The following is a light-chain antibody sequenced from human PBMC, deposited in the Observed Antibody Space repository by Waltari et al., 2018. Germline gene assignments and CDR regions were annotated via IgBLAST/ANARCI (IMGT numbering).Light chain of an antibody. CDR2: GAS. Sequence: DIVMTQSPDALAVSLGERAAINCKSSQSCVFNSNNKTYIAWYQKKPGQPPKLLIYGASTRDAGVPDRFSGSGSETDFTLTISSLQPEDVAVYYCQQYHSVPFTFGGGTKVEIQ. CDR1: QSCVFNSNNKTY. CDR3: QQYHSVPFT. J-gene: IGKJ4*01. V-gene: IGKV4-1*01.